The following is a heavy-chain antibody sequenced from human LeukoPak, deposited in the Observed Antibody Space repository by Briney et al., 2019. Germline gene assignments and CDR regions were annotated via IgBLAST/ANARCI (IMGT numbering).Heavy chain of an antibody. CDR3: ARQTGVVPGGNYFDY. V-gene: IGHV5-51*01. CDR2: IYPGDSDT. D-gene: IGHD2-15*01. CDR1: GYSFTSYW. J-gene: IGHJ4*02. Sequence: GESLKISCKGSGYSFTSYWIGWVRQMPGKGLEWMGIIYPGDSDTRYSPSFQGQVTIPADKSISTAYLQWSSLKASDTAMYYCARQTGVVPGGNYFDYWGQGTLVTVSS.